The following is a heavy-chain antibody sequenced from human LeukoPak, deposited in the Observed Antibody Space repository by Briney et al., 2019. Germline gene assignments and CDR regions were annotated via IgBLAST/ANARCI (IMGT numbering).Heavy chain of an antibody. Sequence: GGSLRLSCAASGFTFSSYSMNWVRQAPGKGLEWVSSISSSSSYIYYADSVKGRFTISRDNAKNSLYLQMNSLRAEDTAVYYCAREQSTMVRGVLDYWGQGTLVTVSS. CDR2: ISSSSSYI. J-gene: IGHJ4*02. CDR3: AREQSTMVRGVLDY. CDR1: GFTFSSYS. D-gene: IGHD3-10*01. V-gene: IGHV3-21*01.